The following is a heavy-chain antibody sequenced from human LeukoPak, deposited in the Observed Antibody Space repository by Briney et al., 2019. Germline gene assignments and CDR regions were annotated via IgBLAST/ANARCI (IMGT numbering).Heavy chain of an antibody. CDR1: GFTFSSYA. Sequence: GGSLRLSCAASGFTFSSYAMSWVRQPPGKGLEWVSIISGSGGSTYDADSVKGRFTISRDNSKNTLYLQMNSLRADDTAIYYCARDWPSEWQQLRDYDAVDMWGQGTMVSVFS. V-gene: IGHV3-23*01. D-gene: IGHD3-3*01. CDR2: ISGSGGST. CDR3: ARDWPSEWQQLRDYDAVDM. J-gene: IGHJ3*02.